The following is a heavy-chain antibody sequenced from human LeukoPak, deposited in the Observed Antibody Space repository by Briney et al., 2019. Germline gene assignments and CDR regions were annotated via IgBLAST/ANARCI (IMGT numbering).Heavy chain of an antibody. CDR2: IRNTGDRT. J-gene: IGHJ4*02. Sequence: SGGSLRLSCAASGFTFSTYGMHWVRQAPGKGLEWVSAIRNTGDRTYYAESVKGRFSISRDNSKNTVYLEMNSLRAEDTAVYCARRAWFGENYLDYWGQGALVTVSS. V-gene: IGHV3-23*01. D-gene: IGHD3-10*01. CDR3: RRAWFGENYLDY. CDR1: GFTFSTYG.